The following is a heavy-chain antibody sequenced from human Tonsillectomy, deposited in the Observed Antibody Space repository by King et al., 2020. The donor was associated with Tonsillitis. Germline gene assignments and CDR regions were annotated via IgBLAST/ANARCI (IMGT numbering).Heavy chain of an antibody. V-gene: IGHV1-18*01. CDR2: ISAYNGNT. CDR1: GYTFTRYG. D-gene: IGHD1-26*01. J-gene: IGHJ4*02. Sequence: QLVQSGAEVKKPGASVKVSCKASGYTFTRYGISWVRQASGQGLEWMGWISAYNGNTNYAQKLQGRVTLIRDTSTSTAYMGLRSLRSDDTAVYYCARDSGGSYSFYLDFWGQGTLVTVSS. CDR3: ARDSGGSYSFYLDF.